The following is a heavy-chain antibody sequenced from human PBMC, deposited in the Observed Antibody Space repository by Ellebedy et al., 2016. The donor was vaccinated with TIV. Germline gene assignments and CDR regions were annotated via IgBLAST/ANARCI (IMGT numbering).Heavy chain of an antibody. Sequence: GGSLRLXXAASGFTVSSNYMGWVRQAPGKGLEWVSVIYSGGSTYYADSVKGRFTISRDNSKNTLYLQMNSLRAEDTAVYYCARDRVVTAMRYYYYGMDVWGQGTTVTVSS. V-gene: IGHV3-53*01. CDR1: GFTVSSNY. J-gene: IGHJ6*02. D-gene: IGHD2-21*02. CDR3: ARDRVVTAMRYYYYGMDV. CDR2: IYSGGST.